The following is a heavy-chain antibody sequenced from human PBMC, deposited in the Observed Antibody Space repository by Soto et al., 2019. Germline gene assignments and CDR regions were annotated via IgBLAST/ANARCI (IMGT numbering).Heavy chain of an antibody. Sequence: SGPTLVNPTQTLTLTCTFSGFSLSTSGMRVSWIRQPPGKALEWLARIDWDDDKFYSASLKTRLTISKDTSKNQVVLTMTNMDPVDTATYYCARHSSGCLDYWGRGTLVTVSS. CDR1: GFSLSTSGMR. J-gene: IGHJ4*02. CDR2: IDWDDDK. D-gene: IGHD6-19*01. CDR3: ARHSSGCLDY. V-gene: IGHV2-70*04.